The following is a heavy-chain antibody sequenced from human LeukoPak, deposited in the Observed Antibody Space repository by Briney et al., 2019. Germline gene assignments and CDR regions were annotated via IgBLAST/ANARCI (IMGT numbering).Heavy chain of an antibody. V-gene: IGHV3-73*01. D-gene: IGHD3-16*01. J-gene: IGHJ3*02. CDR1: GFTFSGSA. CDR2: IRSKTNNYAT. Sequence: GGSLRPSCAASGFTFSGSAMHWVRQASGKGLEWVGRIRSKTNNYATAYAASVKGRFTISRDDSKNTAYLQMSSLKTEDTAVYYCGGGGAADIWGQGTMVTVSS. CDR3: GGGGAADI.